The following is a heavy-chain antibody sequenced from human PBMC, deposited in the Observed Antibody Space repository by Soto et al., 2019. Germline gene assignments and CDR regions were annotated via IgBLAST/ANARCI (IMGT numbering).Heavy chain of an antibody. CDR1: GGSISSYY. J-gene: IGHJ6*02. CDR2: IYTSGST. D-gene: IGHD3-10*01. CDR3: ARGSQAWLGPLNRGGSGSYGYYYYGMDV. V-gene: IGHV4-4*07. Sequence: SETLSLTCTVSGGSISSYYWSWVRQPAGKGLEWIGRIYTSGSTNYNPSLKSRVTMSVDTSKNQFSLKLSSVTAADTAVYYCARGSQAWLGPLNRGGSGSYGYYYYGMDVWGQGTTVTVSS.